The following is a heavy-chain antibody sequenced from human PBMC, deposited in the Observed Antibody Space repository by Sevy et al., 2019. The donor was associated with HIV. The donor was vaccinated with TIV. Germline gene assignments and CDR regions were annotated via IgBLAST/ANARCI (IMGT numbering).Heavy chain of an antibody. CDR2: IRYDGSDK. Sequence: GGSLRLSCAASGFIFSNYGMHWVRQVPGKGLEWVTFIRYDGSDKYYAASVKGRFTISRDDSKNTLYLQMDSLRAEDTAIYYRAKDLAGPGRRYFDYWGEGTLVTVSS. CDR3: AKDLAGPGRRYFDY. J-gene: IGHJ4*02. V-gene: IGHV3-30*02. CDR1: GFIFSNYG. D-gene: IGHD6-13*01.